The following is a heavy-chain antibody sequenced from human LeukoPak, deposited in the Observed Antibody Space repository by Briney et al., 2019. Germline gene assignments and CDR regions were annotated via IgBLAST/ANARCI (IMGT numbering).Heavy chain of an antibody. D-gene: IGHD5-24*01. V-gene: IGHV3-30-3*01. CDR3: AKGSTRGFYYFDN. CDR1: GFTFSSHS. J-gene: IGHJ4*02. Sequence: GGSLRLSCAASGFTFSSHSMHWVRQAPGKGLEWVALILYDGSNKYYADSVKGRFTISRDNSMQTVYLQMNSLRPEDTAVYYCAKGSTRGFYYFDNWGQGTLVTVSS. CDR2: ILYDGSNK.